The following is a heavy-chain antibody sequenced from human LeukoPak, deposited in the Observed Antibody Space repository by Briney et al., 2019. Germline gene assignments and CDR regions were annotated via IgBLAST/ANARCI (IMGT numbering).Heavy chain of an antibody. D-gene: IGHD1-1*01. Sequence: SETLSLTCTVSGGSISNYYWSWIRQPPGKGLEWIGYLYYSGSANYNPSLKSRVTISLDTSKNQFSLKLSSVTAADTAVYYCAKPNWNPETDWFGPWGQGTQVTVSS. CDR2: LYYSGSA. CDR1: GGSISNYY. V-gene: IGHV4-59*01. J-gene: IGHJ5*02. CDR3: AKPNWNPETDWFGP.